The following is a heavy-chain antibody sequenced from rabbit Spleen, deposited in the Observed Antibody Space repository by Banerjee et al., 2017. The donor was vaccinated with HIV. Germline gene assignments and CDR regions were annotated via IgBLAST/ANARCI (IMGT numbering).Heavy chain of an antibody. V-gene: IGHV1S45*01. CDR1: GFSFSNRYF. D-gene: IGHD1-1*01. CDR3: ARDLVGVIGWNFYL. J-gene: IGHJ4*01. Sequence: QEQLVESGGDLVKPGGTLTLTCTASGFSFSNRYFMCWVRQAPGKGPEWIACIYNGDGSTYYAPWVNGRFTISKTSSTTVTLQMTSLTATDTATYFCARDLVGVIGWNFYLWGPGTLVTVS. CDR2: IYNGDGST.